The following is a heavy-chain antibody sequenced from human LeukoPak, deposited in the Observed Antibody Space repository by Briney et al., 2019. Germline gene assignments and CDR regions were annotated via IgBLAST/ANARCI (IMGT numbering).Heavy chain of an antibody. Sequence: SLILYRVSSGSPHNSYPLDLVRQAPGKGLEWVADISYDGSNQYFADSERGRFNISRDKSKNTLCLQTNGVKTVDTAVKYWACGSFGSSSTRVCLDYWGQGTLVTVSS. CDR3: ACGSFGSSSTRVCLDY. CDR1: GSPHNSYP. V-gene: IGHV3-30-3*01. J-gene: IGHJ4*02. D-gene: IGHD6-6*01. CDR2: ISYDGSNQ.